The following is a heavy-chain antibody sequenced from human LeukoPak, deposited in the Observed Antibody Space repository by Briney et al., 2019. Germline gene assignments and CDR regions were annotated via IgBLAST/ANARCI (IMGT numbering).Heavy chain of an antibody. D-gene: IGHD1-1*01. CDR1: GFTFSSYS. V-gene: IGHV3-23*01. CDR3: AEVHGVPY. CDR2: INRPPDST. J-gene: IGHJ4*02. Sequence: GGSLRLSCAASGFTFSSYSMAWVRQAPGKGLEWGSGINRPPDSTFAADSVKGRFSISRDNSKNSLYLQMNSLRVEDTALYYCAEVHGVPYWGQGTLVTVSS.